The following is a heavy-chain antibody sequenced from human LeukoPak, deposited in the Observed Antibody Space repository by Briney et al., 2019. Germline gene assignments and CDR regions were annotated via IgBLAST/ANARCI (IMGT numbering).Heavy chain of an antibody. CDR3: ARGETIRLYCFDY. CDR2: MNPNSGNT. CDR1: GYTFTSYD. Sequence: ASVKVSCKASGYTFTSYDINWVRQATGQGLEWMGWMNPNSGNTGYAQKFQGRVTMTRNTSISTAYMELNSLRAEDTAVYYCARGETIRLYCFDYWGQGTLVTVSS. V-gene: IGHV1-8*01. D-gene: IGHD1-14*01. J-gene: IGHJ4*02.